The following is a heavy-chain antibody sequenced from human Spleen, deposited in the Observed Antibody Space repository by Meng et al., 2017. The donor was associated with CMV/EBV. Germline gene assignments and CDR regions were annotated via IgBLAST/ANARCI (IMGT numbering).Heavy chain of an antibody. CDR1: GYAFTDCY. D-gene: IGHD1-26*01. V-gene: IGHV1-69-2*01. Sequence: TVSGYAFTDCYMHWVQQAPGKGLEWMGLVDPEDGETIYAEKFQGRVTITADTSTDTAYMELSSLRSEDTAVYYCATLSGSYEVFRVWGQGTLVTVSS. CDR3: ATLSGSYEVFRV. J-gene: IGHJ4*02. CDR2: VDPEDGET.